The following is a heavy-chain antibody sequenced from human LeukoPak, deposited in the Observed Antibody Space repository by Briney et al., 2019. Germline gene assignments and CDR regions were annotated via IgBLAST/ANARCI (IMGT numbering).Heavy chain of an antibody. CDR2: INRSGST. CDR1: GGSFSGYY. CDR3: ARGSRITIFGVVIRTNFDY. Sequence: NPSETLSLTCAVYGGSFSGYYWSWIRQPPGKGLEWIGEINRSGSTNYNPSLKSRVTISVDTPKNQFSLKLSSVPAADTAVYYCARGSRITIFGVVIRTNFDYWGQGTLVTVSS. D-gene: IGHD3-3*01. V-gene: IGHV4-34*01. J-gene: IGHJ4*02.